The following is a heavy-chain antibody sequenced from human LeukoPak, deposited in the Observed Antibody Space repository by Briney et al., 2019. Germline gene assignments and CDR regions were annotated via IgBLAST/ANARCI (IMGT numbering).Heavy chain of an antibody. CDR2: ISSSSSHI. CDR1: GFTFSSYN. V-gene: IGHV3-21*01. CDR3: ARFEFGAFDI. Sequence: GGSLRLSCAASGFTFSSYNINWVRQAPGKGLEWVSSISSSSSHIYYADSVKGRFTISRDNAKNSVYLQVKSLRAEDTAVYYCARFEFGAFDIWGQGTMVTVSS. D-gene: IGHD3-10*01. J-gene: IGHJ3*02.